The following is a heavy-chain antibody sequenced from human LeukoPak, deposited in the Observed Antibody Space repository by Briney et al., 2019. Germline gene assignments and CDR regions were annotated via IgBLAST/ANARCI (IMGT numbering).Heavy chain of an antibody. CDR2: ISRSSSYI. CDR3: ARDAYYYDSRGSP. V-gene: IGHV3-21*01. D-gene: IGHD3-22*01. Sequence: GGSLRLSCAASGFTFSSYSMNWVRQAPGKGLEWVSSISRSSSYIYYADSMKGRVTISRDNAKNSLYLQMNNLRAEDTAVYYCARDAYYYDSRGSPWGQGTLVTVSS. J-gene: IGHJ5*02. CDR1: GFTFSSYS.